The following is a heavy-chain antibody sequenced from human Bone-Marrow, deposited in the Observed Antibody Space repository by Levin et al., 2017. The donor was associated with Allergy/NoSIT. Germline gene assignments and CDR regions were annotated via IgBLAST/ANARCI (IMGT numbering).Heavy chain of an antibody. CDR2: IWFDGNKK. D-gene: IGHD2-8*02. J-gene: IGHJ3*02. Sequence: RTGGSLRLSCAASGFSFKNSGMLWVRQAPGKGLEWVAVIWFDGNKKYYADSVQGRFTISRDNAKNSLTLQMNSLRAEDTAVYYCARGIIGDVRVAHKEAFDIWGQGTMVSVSS. CDR3: ARGIIGDVRVAHKEAFDI. V-gene: IGHV3-33*01. CDR1: GFSFKNSG.